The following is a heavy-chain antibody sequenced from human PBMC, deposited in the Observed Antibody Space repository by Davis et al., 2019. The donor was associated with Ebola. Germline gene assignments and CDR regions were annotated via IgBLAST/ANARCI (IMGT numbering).Heavy chain of an antibody. CDR3: ARDMSSTRTQLYGMDV. CDR2: INPNSGGT. D-gene: IGHD2-2*01. V-gene: IGHV1-2*06. Sequence: ASVKVSCKASGYTFTGYYMHWVRQAPGQGLEWMGRINPNSGGTNYAQKFQGRVTMTRDTSISTAYMELSRLRSDDTAVYYCARDMSSTRTQLYGMDVWGKGTTVTVSS. CDR1: GYTFTGYY. J-gene: IGHJ6*04.